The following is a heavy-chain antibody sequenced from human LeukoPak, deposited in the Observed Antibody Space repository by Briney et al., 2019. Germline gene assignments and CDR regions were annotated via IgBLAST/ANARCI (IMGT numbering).Heavy chain of an antibody. Sequence: GASVKVSCKASGYTFTSYGISWVRQAPGHALEWMGWISPYNGNANYAQKLQGRVTMTTDTSTRTAYMELRSLRSDDTAVYYCAIAPNYYDSSGYKIDYWGQGTLVTVSS. V-gene: IGHV1-18*01. CDR2: ISPYNGNA. CDR1: GYTFTSYG. J-gene: IGHJ4*02. CDR3: AIAPNYYDSSGYKIDY. D-gene: IGHD3-22*01.